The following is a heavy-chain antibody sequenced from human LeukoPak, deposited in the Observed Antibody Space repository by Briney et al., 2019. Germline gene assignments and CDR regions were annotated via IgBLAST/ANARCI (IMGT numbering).Heavy chain of an antibody. D-gene: IGHD3-22*01. Sequence: GGSLRLSCAASGFTFSSYGMHWVRQAPGKGLEWVAFIRYDGSNKYYADSVKGRFTISRDNSKNTLYLQMNSLRAEDTAVYYCAKGIDYYDSSGYYLLFDYWGQGTLVTVSS. CDR1: GFTFSSYG. J-gene: IGHJ4*02. CDR3: AKGIDYYDSSGYYLLFDY. V-gene: IGHV3-30*02. CDR2: IRYDGSNK.